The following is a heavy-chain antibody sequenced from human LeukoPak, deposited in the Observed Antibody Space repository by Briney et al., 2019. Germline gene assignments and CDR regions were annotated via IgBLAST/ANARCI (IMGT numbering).Heavy chain of an antibody. Sequence: GESLQVSCKGSGYSFTSYWISWVRQMPGKGLEWMGRIDPSDSYTNYSPSFQGHVTISADKSISTAYLQWSSLKASDTAMYYCARGGVPAAMPDYWGQGTLVTVSS. J-gene: IGHJ4*02. CDR2: IDPSDSYT. CDR1: GYSFTSYW. CDR3: ARGGVPAAMPDY. D-gene: IGHD2-2*01. V-gene: IGHV5-10-1*01.